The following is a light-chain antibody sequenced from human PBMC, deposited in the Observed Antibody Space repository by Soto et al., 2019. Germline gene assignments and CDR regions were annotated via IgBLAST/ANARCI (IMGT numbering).Light chain of an antibody. Sequence: EIVLTQSPATLSLSPGERATLSCRASESVSTSLAWYQQKVGQAPKLLIYDASNRATDIPARFCGSGSGTYFTLTISGLEPEDFAVYYCQQSRDWLTVGGGTMVVIK. CDR1: ESVSTS. J-gene: IGKJ4*01. CDR3: QQSRDWLT. CDR2: DAS. V-gene: IGKV3-11*01.